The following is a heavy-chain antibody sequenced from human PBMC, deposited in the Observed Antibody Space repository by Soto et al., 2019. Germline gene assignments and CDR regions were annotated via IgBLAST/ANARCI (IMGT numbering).Heavy chain of an antibody. CDR2: INAGNGNT. CDR3: ASSSSGYRGVPFDI. J-gene: IGHJ3*02. CDR1: GYTFTSYA. V-gene: IGHV1-3*01. D-gene: IGHD3-22*01. Sequence: ASVKVSCKASGYTFTSYAMHWVRQAPGQRLEWMGWINAGNGNTTYSQKFQGRVTITRDTSASTAYMELSSLRSEDTAVYYCASSSSGYRGVPFDIWGQGTMVTVSS.